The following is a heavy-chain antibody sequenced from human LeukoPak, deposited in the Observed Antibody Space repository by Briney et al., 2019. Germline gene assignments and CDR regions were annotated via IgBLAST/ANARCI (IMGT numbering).Heavy chain of an antibody. J-gene: IGHJ4*02. V-gene: IGHV1-69*13. CDR3: ATDPVGYCNTNGCYSVDY. CDR2: IIPIFGTA. D-gene: IGHD2-15*01. CDR1: GGTFSSYA. Sequence: GASVKVSCKASGGTFSSYAISWVRQAPGQGLEWMGGIIPIFGTANYAQKFQGRVTITADESTSTAYMEVSSLRSDDTAVYYCATDPVGYCNTNGCYSVDYWGQGTLVIVSS.